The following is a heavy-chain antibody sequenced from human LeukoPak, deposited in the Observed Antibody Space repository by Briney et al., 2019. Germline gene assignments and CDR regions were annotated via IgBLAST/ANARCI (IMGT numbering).Heavy chain of an antibody. CDR2: ISPSGNYI. V-gene: IGHV3-21*01. Sequence: GGPLRLSCAASGFTFSSHSMNWVRQSPGKGLEWVSSISPSGNYIYYADSLERRFTIPRDNAKNSLYLQMNSLRAEDTAVYYCARDLSSSTSCYSYWGQGTLDTVPS. CDR3: ARDLSSSTSCYSY. D-gene: IGHD2-2*01. J-gene: IGHJ4*02. CDR1: GFTFSSHS.